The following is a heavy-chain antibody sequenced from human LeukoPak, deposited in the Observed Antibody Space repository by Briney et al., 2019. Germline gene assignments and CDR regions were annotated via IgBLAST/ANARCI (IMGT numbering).Heavy chain of an antibody. Sequence: SETLSVTCTVSGGSISSYYWSWIRQPPGKGLEWIGYIYYSGSTNSNPSLKSRVTISVDTTKNQFSLKLSSVTAADTAVYYCATHILAGYYDAFDIWGQGTMVTVSS. CDR2: IYYSGST. CDR3: ATHILAGYYDAFDI. D-gene: IGHD3-9*01. CDR1: GGSISSYY. J-gene: IGHJ3*02. V-gene: IGHV4-59*01.